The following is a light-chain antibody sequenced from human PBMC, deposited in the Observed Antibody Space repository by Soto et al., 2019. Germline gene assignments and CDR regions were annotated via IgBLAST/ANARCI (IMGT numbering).Light chain of an antibody. J-gene: IGKJ4*01. V-gene: IGKV1-39*01. CDR1: QSISNY. CDR3: QQSYSTPRT. CDR2: GAS. Sequence: DIQMTPSPSSLSASVGDRVTITCRASQSISNYLNWYQQKPGIAPKLLIYGASSLQSGVPSRVSGSGYGSDFTLTISSLQPEDFATYYCQQSYSTPRTFGGGTKVEIK.